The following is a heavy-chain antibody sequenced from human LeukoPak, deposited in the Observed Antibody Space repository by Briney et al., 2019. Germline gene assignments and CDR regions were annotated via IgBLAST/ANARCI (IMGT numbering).Heavy chain of an antibody. CDR2: ISGSGGST. Sequence: GGSLRLSCAASGFTSSSYAMSWVRQAPGKGLEWVSAISGSGGSTYYADSVKGRFTISRDNSKNTLYLQMNSLRAEDTAVYYCAKDVSLAASDYYYGMDVWGQGTTVTVSS. D-gene: IGHD6-25*01. V-gene: IGHV3-23*01. J-gene: IGHJ6*02. CDR3: AKDVSLAASDYYYGMDV. CDR1: GFTSSSYA.